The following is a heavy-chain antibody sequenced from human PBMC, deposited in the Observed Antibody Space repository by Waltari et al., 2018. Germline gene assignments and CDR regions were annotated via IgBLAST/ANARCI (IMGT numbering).Heavy chain of an antibody. CDR3: ARHGLRDCTNGVCSFQGMDV. Sequence: EVQLVQSGAEVKTPGGSVKISCRGSGYSFTSYWTGWVRQKPGKGLEWMGIIYPGDSDTRYSPSFQGQVTISADKSISTAYLQWSSLKASDTAMYYCARHGLRDCTNGVCSFQGMDVWGQGTTVTVSS. CDR2: IYPGDSDT. D-gene: IGHD2-8*01. J-gene: IGHJ6*02. V-gene: IGHV5-51*01. CDR1: GYSFTSYW.